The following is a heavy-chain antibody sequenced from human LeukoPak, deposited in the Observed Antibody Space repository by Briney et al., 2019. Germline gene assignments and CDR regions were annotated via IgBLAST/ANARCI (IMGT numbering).Heavy chain of an antibody. Sequence: SETLSLTCTVSGGSISSGSYYWSWIRQPAGKGLEWIGRIYTSGSTNYNPSLKSRVTISVDTSKNQFSLKLGSVTAADTAVYYCARSYDILTGYKPGAFDIWGQGTMVTVSS. CDR2: IYTSGST. D-gene: IGHD3-9*01. V-gene: IGHV4-61*02. CDR3: ARSYDILTGYKPGAFDI. CDR1: GGSISSGSYY. J-gene: IGHJ3*02.